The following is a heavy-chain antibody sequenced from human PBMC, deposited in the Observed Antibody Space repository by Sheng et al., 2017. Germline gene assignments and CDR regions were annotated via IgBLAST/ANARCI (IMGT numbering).Heavy chain of an antibody. CDR3: ARGSYDSSGYYFRFDY. Sequence: QVQLQESGPGLVKPSGALSLTCTVSGGSVSSGSYYLELDPAAPQGRDWSGLGISITVGAPTTTPPSTSRVTISVXTSKNQFSLKLSSVTAADTAVYYCARGSYDSSGYYFRFDYWGQGNPGSPSPQ. J-gene: IGHJ4*02. V-gene: IGHV4-61*01. D-gene: IGHD3-22*01. CDR2: SITVGAP. CDR1: GGSVSSGSYY.